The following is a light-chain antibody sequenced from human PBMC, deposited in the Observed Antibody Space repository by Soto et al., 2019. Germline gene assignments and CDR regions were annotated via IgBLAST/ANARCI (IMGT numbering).Light chain of an antibody. CDR2: KAS. CDR3: QQHGQWPIT. J-gene: IGKJ5*01. V-gene: IGKV1-5*03. CDR1: QSISSW. Sequence: DIQMTQSPSTLSAAVGDRVTITCRASQSISSWLAWYQQKPGKAPKLLIYKASSLESGVPSRFSGSGSGTEFTLTISSLQPEDFATYYCQQHGQWPITFGQGTRLEI.